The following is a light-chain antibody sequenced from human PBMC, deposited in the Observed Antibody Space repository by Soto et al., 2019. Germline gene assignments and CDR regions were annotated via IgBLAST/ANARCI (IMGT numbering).Light chain of an antibody. CDR2: GAS. J-gene: IGKJ1*01. V-gene: IGKV3-15*01. Sequence: EIVMTQSPATLSVSPGERATLSCRASQSVSSNLAWYQQEPGQAPRLLIYGASTRATGIPARFSGSGSGTEFTLTISSLQSEDFAVYYCQQYTHWPVWTFGQGTKV. CDR1: QSVSSN. CDR3: QQYTHWPVWT.